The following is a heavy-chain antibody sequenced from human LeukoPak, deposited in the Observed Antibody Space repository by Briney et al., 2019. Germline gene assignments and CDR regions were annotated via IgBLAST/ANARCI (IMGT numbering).Heavy chain of an antibody. CDR3: ARTPQGGDGYSVDY. CDR2: ISYDGSNK. D-gene: IGHD5-24*01. V-gene: IGHV3-30*04. J-gene: IGHJ4*02. Sequence: GGSLRLSCAASGFTFSSYAMHWVRQAPGKGLEGVAVISYDGSNKYYADSVKGRFTISRDNSKNTLYLQMNSLRAEDTAVYYCARTPQGGDGYSVDYWGQGTLVTVSS. CDR1: GFTFSSYA.